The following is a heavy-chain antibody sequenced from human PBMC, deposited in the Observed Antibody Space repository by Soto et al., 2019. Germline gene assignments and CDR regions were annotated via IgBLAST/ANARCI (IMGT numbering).Heavy chain of an antibody. CDR2: IYSGGTT. D-gene: IGHD3-3*01. J-gene: IGHJ6*04. CDR3: ATNYHDFWSGTLDV. CDR1: GFTVSSNY. Sequence: PGGSLRLSCAASGFTVSSNYMSWVRQAPGKGLEWVSVIYSGGTTYYADSVKGGFTISRDNSKNTLYLQMNSLRAEDTAVYYCATNYHDFWSGTLDVWGKGTAVTVSS. V-gene: IGHV3-66*01.